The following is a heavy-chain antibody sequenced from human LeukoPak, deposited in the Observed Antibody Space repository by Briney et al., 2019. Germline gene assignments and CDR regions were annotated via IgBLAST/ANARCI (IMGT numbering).Heavy chain of an antibody. CDR3: ARAVGPFDI. CDR1: GFSFRSHA. J-gene: IGHJ3*02. V-gene: IGHV3-33*08. Sequence: GGSLRLSCAASGFSFRSHAMHWVRQAPGKGLEWVAVIWYDGSIKYYADSVKGRFTISRDNSKNTLYLQMNSLRAEDTAVYYCARAVGPFDIWGQGTIVIVSS. CDR2: IWYDGSIK.